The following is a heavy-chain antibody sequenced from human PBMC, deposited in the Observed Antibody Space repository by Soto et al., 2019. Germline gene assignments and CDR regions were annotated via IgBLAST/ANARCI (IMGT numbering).Heavy chain of an antibody. CDR3: ARDVGSWCGELSTSANYYYGLDV. V-gene: IGHV4-31*01. J-gene: IGHJ6*02. Sequence: QVQMQASGPGLVKPSPTLSLTCTVSGGAISRDGYYWTWIRQHSEKALGWIGYIYYSGSTHYNPSLKSPATSFAESSKNQLSLDLNFLTRADTAVYYCARDVGSWCGELSTSANYYYGLDVWCQGTRVSVSS. CDR1: GGAISRDGYY. D-gene: IGHD3-10*01. CDR2: IYYSGST.